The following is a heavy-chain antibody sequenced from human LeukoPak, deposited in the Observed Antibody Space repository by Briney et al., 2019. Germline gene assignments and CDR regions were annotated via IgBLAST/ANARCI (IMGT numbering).Heavy chain of an antibody. J-gene: IGHJ4*02. V-gene: IGHV4-4*07. CDR2: INTSGST. CDR1: GGSISSYY. CDR3: ARYRQECRGQFDY. D-gene: IGHD2-15*01. Sequence: SETLSLTCTVSGGSISSYYWNWIRQPARKGLEWIGRINTSGSTNYNPSLQSRVTMSVETTKNQISLQLSSVTAADTAVYYCARYRQECRGQFDYWGQGTLDTVSS.